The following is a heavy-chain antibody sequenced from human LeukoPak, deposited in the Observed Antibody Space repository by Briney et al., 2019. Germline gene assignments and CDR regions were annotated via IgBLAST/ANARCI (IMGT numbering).Heavy chain of an antibody. V-gene: IGHV4-4*07. CDR1: GGSISSYY. D-gene: IGHD3-10*01. CDR3: ARGSRGLLWFGELSRRGPLDY. J-gene: IGHJ4*02. CDR2: IYTSGST. Sequence: SETLSLTCTVSGGSISSYYWSWIRQPAGKGLEWIGRIYTSGSTNYNPSLKSRVTISVDTSKNQFSLKLSSVTAADTAVYYCARGSRGLLWFGELSRRGPLDYWGQGTLVTVSS.